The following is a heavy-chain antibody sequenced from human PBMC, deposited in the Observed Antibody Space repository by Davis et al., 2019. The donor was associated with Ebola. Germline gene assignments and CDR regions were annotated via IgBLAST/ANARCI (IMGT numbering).Heavy chain of an antibody. CDR1: GFTSSSHW. CDR2: IKQDGSEK. J-gene: IGHJ3*02. Sequence: LTCAASGFTSSSHWMSWVRHAPGKGLEWVANIKQDGSEKYYVDSVKGRFTISRDNAKNSLYLQMNSLRAEDTAVYYCAREHYYDSSGYYRDAFDIWGQGTMVTVSS. V-gene: IGHV3-7*03. D-gene: IGHD3-22*01. CDR3: AREHYYDSSGYYRDAFDI.